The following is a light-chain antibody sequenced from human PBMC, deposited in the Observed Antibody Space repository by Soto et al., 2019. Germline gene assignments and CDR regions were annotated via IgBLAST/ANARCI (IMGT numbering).Light chain of an antibody. Sequence: DIQVTQSPSSLSAFVGDRVTITCRTSQTISNNLNWYQQQPGKAPNLLIYGASSLQSGVPSRFSGSGSGTDFTPTISSLQPEDFATYFCQQSSSAPLTFGQGTKV. V-gene: IGKV1-39*01. CDR2: GAS. CDR3: QQSSSAPLT. J-gene: IGKJ1*01. CDR1: QTISNN.